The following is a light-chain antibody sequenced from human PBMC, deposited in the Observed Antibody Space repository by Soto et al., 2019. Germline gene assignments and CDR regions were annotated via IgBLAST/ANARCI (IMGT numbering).Light chain of an antibody. V-gene: IGLV2-14*01. J-gene: IGLJ2*01. Sequence: QSALTQPASVSGSPGQSITISCTGTGSDVGFYKSVSWYQHHPGRAPKLIIYEVTNRPSGVSSRFSGSRSANTASLTLSGLQAEDEADYYCTSYTSSTNLVFGGGTKLTVL. CDR2: EVT. CDR3: TSYTSSTNLV. CDR1: GSDVGFYKS.